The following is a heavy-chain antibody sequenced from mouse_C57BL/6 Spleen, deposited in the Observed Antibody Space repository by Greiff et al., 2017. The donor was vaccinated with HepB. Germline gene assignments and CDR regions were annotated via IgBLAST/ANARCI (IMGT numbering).Heavy chain of an antibody. Sequence: VHVKQSGAELVRPGASVKLSCTASGFNIKDDYMHWVQQRPEQGLEWIGWIDPENGDTKYASKFQGNATITADTSSNTAYLQLSSLTSEDTSVYYCTPITTGYWGQGTTLTVSS. CDR1: GFNIKDDY. CDR2: IDPENGDT. J-gene: IGHJ2*01. CDR3: TPITTGY. D-gene: IGHD1-1*01. V-gene: IGHV14-4*01.